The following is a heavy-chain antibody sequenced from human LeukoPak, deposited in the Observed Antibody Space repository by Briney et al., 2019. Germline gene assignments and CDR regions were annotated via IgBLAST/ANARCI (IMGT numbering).Heavy chain of an antibody. CDR3: ARVTGYVMEDYFDY. CDR1: GGSISNYY. D-gene: IGHD6-13*01. Sequence: PSETLSLTCTVSGGSISNYYWSWIRQPPGKGPEWIGYIYYSGNTNYNPSLKSRVTISVDTSENQFSLRLSSVTAADTAVYYCARVTGYVMEDYFDYWGQGTLVTVSS. J-gene: IGHJ4*02. V-gene: IGHV4-59*01. CDR2: IYYSGNT.